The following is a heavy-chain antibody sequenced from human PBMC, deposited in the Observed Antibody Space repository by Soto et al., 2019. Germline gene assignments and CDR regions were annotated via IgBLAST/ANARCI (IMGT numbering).Heavy chain of an antibody. D-gene: IGHD5-18*01. CDR3: ARGAFGYSYGHGMDV. CDR1: GGSISSSNY. J-gene: IGHJ6*02. V-gene: IGHV4-61*01. CDR2: IYYSGST. Sequence: SETLSLTCAVSGGSISSSNYWSWIRQPPGKGLEWIGYIYYSGSTNYNPSLKSRVTISVDTSKNQFSLKLSSVTAADTAVYYCARGAFGYSYGHGMDVWGQGTTVTVSS.